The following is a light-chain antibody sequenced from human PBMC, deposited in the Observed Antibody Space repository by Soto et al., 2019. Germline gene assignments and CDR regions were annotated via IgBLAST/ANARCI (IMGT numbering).Light chain of an antibody. CDR3: QHYDILPGYT. CDR1: HDINNN. CDR2: DAS. Sequence: DIQMTQSPSSLSAYIGDRVTITCQASHDINNNLNWYQQKPGKAPKLLIHDASTLEKGVPSRFSGSGSGTDFTFTISSLQPEDIASYYCQHYDILPGYTFGQGTKLETK. V-gene: IGKV1-33*01. J-gene: IGKJ2*01.